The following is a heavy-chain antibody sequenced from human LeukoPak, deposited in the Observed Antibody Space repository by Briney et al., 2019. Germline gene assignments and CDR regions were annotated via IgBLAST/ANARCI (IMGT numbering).Heavy chain of an antibody. D-gene: IGHD5-18*01. J-gene: IGHJ4*02. CDR1: GFTFSNYW. CDR3: ARSTAMVNFDY. CDR2: IKRHGIEK. V-gene: IGHV3-7*01. Sequence: PGGSLRLSCAASGFTFSNYWMSWVRQAPGKGLEWVADIKRHGIEKHYVDAVKGRFTISRDNSKNTLYLQMNSLRAEDTAVYYCARSTAMVNFDYWGQGTLVTVSS.